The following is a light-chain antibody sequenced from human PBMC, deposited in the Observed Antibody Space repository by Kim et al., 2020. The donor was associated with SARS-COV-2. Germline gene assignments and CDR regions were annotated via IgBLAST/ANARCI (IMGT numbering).Light chain of an antibody. Sequence: PGQTARITCPGDALPKQYAYWYQQKPGQAPVLVIYKDSEMPSGIPERFSGSSSGTTVTLTISGVQAEDEADYYCQSADSSGTCVVFGGGTQLTVL. J-gene: IGLJ2*01. CDR2: KDS. V-gene: IGLV3-25*03. CDR3: QSADSSGTCVV. CDR1: ALPKQY.